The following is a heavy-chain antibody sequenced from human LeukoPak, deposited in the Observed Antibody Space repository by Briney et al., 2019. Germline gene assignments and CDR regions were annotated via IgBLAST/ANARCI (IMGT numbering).Heavy chain of an antibody. CDR3: AKSGGFFDT. CDR1: GFTFSSYE. CDR2: ISSSGSTI. V-gene: IGHV3-48*03. Sequence: PGGSLRLSCAASGFTFSSYEMNWVRQAPGKGLEWVSYISSSGSTIYYADSVKGRFTISRDNAQNLLYLHMNSLRAEDTGVYYCAKSGGFFDTWGQGTLVTVSS. J-gene: IGHJ4*02. D-gene: IGHD1-26*01.